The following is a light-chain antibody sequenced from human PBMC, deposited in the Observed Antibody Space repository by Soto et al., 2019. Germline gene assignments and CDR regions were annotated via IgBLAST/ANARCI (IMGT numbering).Light chain of an antibody. J-gene: IGLJ1*01. CDR3: SSYAGSNNYV. CDR1: STDVGGYNY. Sequence: QSVLTQPPSAAGSPGQSVIISCTGTSTDVGGYNYVSWYQQYPGKAPKLMIYEVSKRPSGVPDRFSGSKSGNTASLTVSGLQAEDEADYYCSSYAGSNNYVFGSGTKVTVL. V-gene: IGLV2-8*01. CDR2: EVS.